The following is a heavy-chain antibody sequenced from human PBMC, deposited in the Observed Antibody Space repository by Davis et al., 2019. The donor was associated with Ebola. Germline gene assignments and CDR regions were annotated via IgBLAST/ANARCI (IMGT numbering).Heavy chain of an antibody. J-gene: IGHJ4*02. CDR3: ARDQYDTTGYYGY. CDR2: INPISGVT. D-gene: IGHD3-9*01. CDR1: GYTFTNYY. V-gene: IGHV1-2*02. Sequence: ASVKVSCKASGYTFTNYYIHWVRQAPGQGLEWMGWINPISGVTKSAQKFQDRVTMTRDTSISTASMEIYSLRSDDTAVYYCARDQYDTTGYYGYWGLGTLVTVSS.